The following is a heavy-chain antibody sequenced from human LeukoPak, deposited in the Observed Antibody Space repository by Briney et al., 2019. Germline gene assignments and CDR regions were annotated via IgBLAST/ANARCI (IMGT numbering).Heavy chain of an antibody. CDR1: GGTFSSYA. CDR3: ARYIAAAGKGPRMRYFDL. Sequence: SVKVSCKASGGTFSSYAISWVRQAPGQGLEWMGGIIPIFGTANYAQKFQGRVTITADESTSTAYMELSSLRSEDTAVYYCARYIAAAGKGPRMRYFDLWGRGTLVTVSS. CDR2: IIPIFGTA. V-gene: IGHV1-69*13. J-gene: IGHJ2*01. D-gene: IGHD6-13*01.